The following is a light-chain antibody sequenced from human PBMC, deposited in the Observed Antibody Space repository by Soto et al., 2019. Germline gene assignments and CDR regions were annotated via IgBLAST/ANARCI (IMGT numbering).Light chain of an antibody. CDR3: QQYGSSPWT. J-gene: IGKJ1*01. V-gene: IGKV3-11*01. Sequence: EIVLTQSPAILSLSPGDRVTLSYLASQSVSAYLAWCQQKPGQAPRLLIYDATNRVTGIPARFSGSGSGTDFTLTISSLEPEDFAVYYCQQYGSSPWTFGQGTKVDIK. CDR2: DAT. CDR1: QSVSAY.